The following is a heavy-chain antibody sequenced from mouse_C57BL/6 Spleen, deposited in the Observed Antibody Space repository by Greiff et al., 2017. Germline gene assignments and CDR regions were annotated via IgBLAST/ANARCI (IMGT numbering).Heavy chain of an antibody. J-gene: IGHJ1*03. CDR2: IDPNSGGT. V-gene: IGHV1-72*01. Sequence: QVQLQQSGAELVKPGASVKLSCKASGYTFTSYWMHWVKQRPGRGLEWIGRIDPNSGGTKYNEKFKSKATLTVDKPSSTAYMQLSSLTSEDSAVYYCARPPYYGSKPDWYFDVWGTGTTVTVSS. CDR1: GYTFTSYW. D-gene: IGHD1-1*01. CDR3: ARPPYYGSKPDWYFDV.